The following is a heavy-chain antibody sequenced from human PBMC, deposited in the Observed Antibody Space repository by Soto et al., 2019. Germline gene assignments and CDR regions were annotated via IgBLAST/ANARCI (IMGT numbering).Heavy chain of an antibody. V-gene: IGHV3-74*01. Sequence: EVQLVVSGGDLIQPGGSLRLSCAASGFTFSNYWMHWVRQAPGKGLVWVSRINGDGSTTSYADSVKGRFTISRDNAKNTPSLQMNSLSAEDTAVYYCVRGSVYNWRGDFWGQGTLVTVSS. D-gene: IGHD1-20*01. CDR1: GFTFSNYW. CDR2: INGDGSTT. CDR3: VRGSVYNWRGDF. J-gene: IGHJ4*02.